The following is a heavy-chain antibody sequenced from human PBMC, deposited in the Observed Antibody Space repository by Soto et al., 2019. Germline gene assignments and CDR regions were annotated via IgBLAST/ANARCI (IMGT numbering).Heavy chain of an antibody. CDR2: ISSSGSTI. D-gene: IGHD1-20*01. CDR1: GFTFSDYY. Sequence: GSLRLSCAASGFTFSDYYMSWIRQAPGKGLEWVSYISSSGSTIYYADSVKGRFTISRDNAKNSLYLQMNSLRAEDTAVYYCARPALTPARKKFWFDPWGQGTLVTVSS. CDR3: ARPALTPARKKFWFDP. V-gene: IGHV3-11*01. J-gene: IGHJ5*02.